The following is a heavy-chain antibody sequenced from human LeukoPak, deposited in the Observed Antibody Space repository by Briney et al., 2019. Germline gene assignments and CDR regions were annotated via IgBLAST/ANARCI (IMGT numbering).Heavy chain of an antibody. CDR3: ARKSSAVAGPFDY. V-gene: IGHV3-21*01. CDR1: GFTFSSYA. J-gene: IGHJ4*02. Sequence: PGGSLRLSCAASGFTFSSYAMNWVRQAPGKGLEWVSSISSTSSYIYYADSVKGRFTISRDNAKNSLYLQMNSLRAEDTAVYYCARKSSAVAGPFDYWGQGTLVTDSS. D-gene: IGHD6-19*01. CDR2: ISSTSSYI.